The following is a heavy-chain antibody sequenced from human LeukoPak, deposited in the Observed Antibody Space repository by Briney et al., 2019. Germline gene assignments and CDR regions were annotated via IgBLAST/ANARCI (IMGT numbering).Heavy chain of an antibody. CDR3: ARDVDTSSWYRLDS. J-gene: IGHJ4*02. CDR2: ISSSTTAI. V-gene: IGHV3-48*02. D-gene: IGHD6-13*01. Sequence: PGGSLRLSCAASGFTVSSNYMNWVRQAPGKGLEWVSYISSSTTAIRYAESVKGRLTISRDNAKNLVYLQMNSLRDDDTAVYYCARDVDTSSWYRLDSWGRGTLVTVSS. CDR1: GFTVSSNY.